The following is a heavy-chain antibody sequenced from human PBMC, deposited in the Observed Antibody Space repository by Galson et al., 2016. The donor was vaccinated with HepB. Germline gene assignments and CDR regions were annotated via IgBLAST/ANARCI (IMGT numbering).Heavy chain of an antibody. D-gene: IGHD2-2*02. J-gene: IGHJ5*02. CDR1: GYTFTSYY. CDR2: INPSGGGT. CDR3: AREAPITSALWWFDP. Sequence: SVKVSCKASGYTFTSYYLHWVRQAPGQGLEWMGVINPSGGGTTYAQQFQGRVTMTRDTSTSTVYMELSSLGSEDTAVYYCAREAPITSALWWFDPWGQGTLVTVSS. V-gene: IGHV1-46*01.